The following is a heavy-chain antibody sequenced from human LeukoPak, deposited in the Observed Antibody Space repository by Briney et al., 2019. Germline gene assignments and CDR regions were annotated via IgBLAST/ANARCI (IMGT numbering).Heavy chain of an antibody. Sequence: GASVKVSCKASGYTFTSYGISWVRQAPGQGLEWMGWISAYNGNTNYAQKLQGRVTMTTDTSTSTAYMELRSLRSDDTAVYYCARYRGGDCSSTSCRFDYWGQGTLVTVSS. CDR2: ISAYNGNT. V-gene: IGHV1-18*01. D-gene: IGHD2-2*01. J-gene: IGHJ4*02. CDR1: GYTFTSYG. CDR3: ARYRGGDCSSTSCRFDY.